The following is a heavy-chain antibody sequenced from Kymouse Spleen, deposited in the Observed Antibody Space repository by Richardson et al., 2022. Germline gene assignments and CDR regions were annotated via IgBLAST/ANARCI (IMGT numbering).Heavy chain of an antibody. J-gene: IGHJ5*02. CDR3: ARGGVVVPAASYNWFDP. CDR2: IYYSGST. CDR1: GGSISSGGYY. V-gene: IGHV4-31*03. D-gene: IGHD2-2*02. Sequence: QVQLQESGPGLVKPSQTLSLTCTVSGGSISSGGYYWSWIRQHPGKGLEWIGYIYYSGSTYYNPSLKSRVTISVDTSKNQFSLKLSSVTAADTAVYYCARGGVVVPAASYNWFDPWGQGTLVTVSS.